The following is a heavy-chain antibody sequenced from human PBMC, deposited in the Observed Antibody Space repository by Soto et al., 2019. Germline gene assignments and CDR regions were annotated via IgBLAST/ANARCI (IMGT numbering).Heavy chain of an antibody. V-gene: IGHV5-10-1*01. J-gene: IGHJ5*02. D-gene: IGHD3-3*01. CDR2: IDPSDSYT. CDR1: GYSFTSYW. CDR3: ARTWPHYDFWSGAHWFDP. Sequence: PGESRKISCKGSGYSFTSYWISWVRQMPGKGLEWMGRIDPSDSYTNYSPSFQGHVTISADKSISTAYLQWSSLKASDTAMYYCARTWPHYDFWSGAHWFDPWGQGTLVTVSS.